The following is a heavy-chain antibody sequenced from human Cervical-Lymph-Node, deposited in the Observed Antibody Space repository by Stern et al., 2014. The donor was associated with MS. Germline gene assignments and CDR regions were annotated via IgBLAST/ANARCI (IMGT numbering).Heavy chain of an antibody. CDR1: GGSISSSNW. D-gene: IGHD6-13*01. CDR2: IYHSGST. V-gene: IGHV4-4*02. Sequence: VQLVESGPGLVKPSGTLSLTCAVSGGSISSSNWWSWVRPPPGKGLEWXGEIYHSGSTNYNPSLKSRVPISVDKSKNQFSLKLSSVTAADTAVYYCARKDGGSSWTPGWYYGMDVWGQGTTVTVSS. CDR3: ARKDGGSSWTPGWYYGMDV. J-gene: IGHJ6*02.